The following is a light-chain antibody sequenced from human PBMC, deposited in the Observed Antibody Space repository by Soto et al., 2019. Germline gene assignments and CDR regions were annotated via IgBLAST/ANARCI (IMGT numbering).Light chain of an antibody. CDR3: QQYNNWPPWT. CDR2: DAS. V-gene: IGKV3-11*01. CDR1: QSVSSNY. J-gene: IGKJ1*01. Sequence: EAVLTQSPGTLSLSPGERATLSCRSSQSVSSNYLVWYQQKPGQAPRLLIYDASYRATDIPPRFSGSGSGTDFTLTISSLEPEDFAVYYCQQYNNWPPWTFGHGTKVDIK.